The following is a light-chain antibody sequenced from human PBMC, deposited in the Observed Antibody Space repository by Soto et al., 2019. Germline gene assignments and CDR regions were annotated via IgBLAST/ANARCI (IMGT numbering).Light chain of an antibody. Sequence: QSVLTQPPSASGTPGQRVTISCSGSSSNIGSNYVYWYQQLPGTAPKLLIYRNNQRPSGVPDRFSGSNSGTSASLAISGLRSDDEADYYCSAWDDSLSAWVFGGGTKLTVL. J-gene: IGLJ3*02. CDR2: RNN. V-gene: IGLV1-47*01. CDR3: SAWDDSLSAWV. CDR1: SSNIGSNY.